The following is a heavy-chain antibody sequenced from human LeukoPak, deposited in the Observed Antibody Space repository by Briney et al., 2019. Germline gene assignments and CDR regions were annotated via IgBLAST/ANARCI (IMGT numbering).Heavy chain of an antibody. CDR2: IIPIFGTA. Sequence: GASVKVSCKASGGTFSSYAISWVRQAPGQGLEWMGGIIPIFGTANYAQKFQGRVTITADESTSTAYMELSSLRSEDTAVYYCAREGGYSGYEFDYWGQGTLVTVSS. V-gene: IGHV1-69*13. J-gene: IGHJ4*02. D-gene: IGHD5-12*01. CDR3: AREGGYSGYEFDY. CDR1: GGTFSSYA.